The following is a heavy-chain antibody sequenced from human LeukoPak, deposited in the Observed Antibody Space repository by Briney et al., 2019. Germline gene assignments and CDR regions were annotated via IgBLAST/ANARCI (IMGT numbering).Heavy chain of an antibody. Sequence: GGSLRLSSAASGFTFSSYAMSWVRQAPGKGLEWVSAISGSGGSTYYADSVKGRFTISRDDSKNTLYLQMNSLRAEDTAVYYCAKVGLGYDSSGYYYNYGMDVWGQGTTVTVSS. D-gene: IGHD3-22*01. CDR1: GFTFSSYA. J-gene: IGHJ6*02. CDR2: ISGSGGST. V-gene: IGHV3-23*01. CDR3: AKVGLGYDSSGYYYNYGMDV.